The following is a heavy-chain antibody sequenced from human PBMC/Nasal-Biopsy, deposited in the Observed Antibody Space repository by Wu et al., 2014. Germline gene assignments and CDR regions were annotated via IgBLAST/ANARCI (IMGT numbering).Heavy chain of an antibody. D-gene: IGHD6-19*01. CDR3: AKLMTAVSGSFDS. V-gene: IGHV3-30*02. CDR2: SKK. J-gene: IGHJ4*02. Sequence: SKKSYGDSVKGRFTISRDNSKNSVYLELNSLRAEDTALYYCAKLMTAVSGSFDSWGQGTLVTVSS.